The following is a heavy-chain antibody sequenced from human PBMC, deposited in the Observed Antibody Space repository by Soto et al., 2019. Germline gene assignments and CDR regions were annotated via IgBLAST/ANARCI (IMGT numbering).Heavy chain of an antibody. CDR3: ARVDYGDYGWYFDL. CDR1: GFTVTNKY. V-gene: IGHV3-53*01. J-gene: IGHJ2*01. D-gene: IGHD4-17*01. Sequence: EVRLVESGGGLIQPGGSLRLSCAASGFTVTNKYMTWVRQAPGKGLEWVSIIYSGGATSYADSVKGRFTISRDKSKDILYLQMNSLRAEDTAVYYCARVDYGDYGWYFDLWGRGTLVTVSS. CDR2: IYSGGAT.